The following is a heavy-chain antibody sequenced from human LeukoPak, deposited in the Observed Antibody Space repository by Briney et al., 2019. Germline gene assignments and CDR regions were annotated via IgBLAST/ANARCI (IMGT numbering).Heavy chain of an antibody. D-gene: IGHD5-18*01. V-gene: IGHV1-18*01. J-gene: IGHJ4*02. CDR1: GYTFTSYA. CDR2: ISAYNGNT. CDR3: ASGYSYGTLGY. Sequence: ASVKVSCKASGYTFTSYAISWVRQAPGQGLEWMGWISAYNGNTNYAQKLQGRVTMTTDTSTSTAYMELSSLRSEDTAVYYCASGYSYGTLGYWGQGTLVTVSS.